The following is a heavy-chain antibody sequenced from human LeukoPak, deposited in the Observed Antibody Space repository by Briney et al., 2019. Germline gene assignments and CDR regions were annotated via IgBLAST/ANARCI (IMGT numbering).Heavy chain of an antibody. CDR1: GFTFSSYE. CDR2: ISSSGSTI. Sequence: PGGSPRLSCAASGFTFSSYEMNWVRQAPGKGLEWVSYISSSGSTIYYGDSVRGRFTISRDNAKSSLFLQMNSLRAEDTAVYYCARDARVGATRVFEFDDWGQGTLVTVSS. J-gene: IGHJ4*02. D-gene: IGHD1-26*01. V-gene: IGHV3-48*03. CDR3: ARDARVGATRVFEFDD.